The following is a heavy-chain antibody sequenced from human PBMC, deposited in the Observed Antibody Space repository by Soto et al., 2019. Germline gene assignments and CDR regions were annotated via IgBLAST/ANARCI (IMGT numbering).Heavy chain of an antibody. J-gene: IGHJ3*01. D-gene: IGHD1-1*01. V-gene: IGHV3-7*03. CDR3: ARVRTQG. Sequence: GGSLRLSCGASGFTFYTYWMNWVRQAPGMGLEWVANIKSDGSEKYYVDSVKGRFTISRDNTKNSMYLQMNSLRAEDTAVYYCARVRTQGWGQGTMVTVSS. CDR2: IKSDGSEK. CDR1: GFTFYTYW.